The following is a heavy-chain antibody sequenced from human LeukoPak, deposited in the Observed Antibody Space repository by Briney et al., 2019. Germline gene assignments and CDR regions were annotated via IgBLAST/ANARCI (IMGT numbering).Heavy chain of an antibody. CDR2: MNPNSGNT. CDR1: GYTFTGYY. V-gene: IGHV1-8*03. CDR3: ARGGRGSYYSDAFDI. Sequence: ASVKVSCKASGYTFTGYYMHWVRQATGQGLEWMGWMNPNSGNTGYAQKFQGRVTITRNTSISTAYMELSSLRSEDTAVYYCARGGRGSYYSDAFDIWGQGTMVTVSP. J-gene: IGHJ3*02. D-gene: IGHD1-26*01.